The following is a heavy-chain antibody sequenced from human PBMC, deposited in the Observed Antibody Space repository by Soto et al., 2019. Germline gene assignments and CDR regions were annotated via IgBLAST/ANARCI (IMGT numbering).Heavy chain of an antibody. V-gene: IGHV4-34*01. CDR1: GGSFSGYY. CDR3: ARQNYDFWSGYWFDP. J-gene: IGHJ5*02. Sequence: TSETLSLTCAVYGGSFSGYYWSWIRQPPGKGLEWIGEINHSGSTNYNPSLKSRVTISVDTSKNQFSLKLSSVTAADTAVYYCARQNYDFWSGYWFDPWGQGTLVTVSS. D-gene: IGHD3-3*01. CDR2: INHSGST.